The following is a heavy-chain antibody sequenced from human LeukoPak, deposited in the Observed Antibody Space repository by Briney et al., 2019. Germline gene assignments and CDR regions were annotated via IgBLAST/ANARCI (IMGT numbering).Heavy chain of an antibody. J-gene: IGHJ4*02. Sequence: GWSLRLSCAASGFTFSSYSMNWLRQAPGKGLEWVSSISSSSSYIYYADSVKGRFTISRDNAKNSLYLQMNSLRAEDMAVYYCARDRRLQLWGQGTLVTVSS. CDR2: ISSSSSYI. V-gene: IGHV3-21*01. CDR3: ARDRRLQL. D-gene: IGHD4-4*01. CDR1: GFTFSSYS.